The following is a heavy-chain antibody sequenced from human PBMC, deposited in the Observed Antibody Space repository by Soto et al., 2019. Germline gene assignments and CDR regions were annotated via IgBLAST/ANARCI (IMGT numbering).Heavy chain of an antibody. Sequence: QVQLVESGGGLVKPGGSLRLSCAASGFTFSDSYMSWIRQAPGKGLEWVSYISSVGSYTNYADSVRGRFTISRDNAKNSLFPQINRLRAEDTAVYYWAGRQSGYDPTFDSWGQGTLITVSS. D-gene: IGHD5-12*01. CDR1: GFTFSDSY. CDR3: AGRQSGYDPTFDS. V-gene: IGHV3-11*05. CDR2: ISSVGSYT. J-gene: IGHJ4*02.